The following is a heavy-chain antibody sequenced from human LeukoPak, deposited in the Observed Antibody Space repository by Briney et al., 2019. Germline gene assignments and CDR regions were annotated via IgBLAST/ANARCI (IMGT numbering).Heavy chain of an antibody. J-gene: IGHJ4*02. CDR3: AKDPVIVVVTHFDY. CDR1: GFTFSSCA. D-gene: IGHD3-22*01. V-gene: IGHV3-23*01. Sequence: GGSLTLSCAASGFTFSSCAMSWVRQAPRTGLEWVSGISGSGGSTLYADSVKGRFTISRDNSKNTLYLQMNSLRAEDTAVYYCAKDPVIVVVTHFDYWGQGTLVTVSS. CDR2: ISGSGGST.